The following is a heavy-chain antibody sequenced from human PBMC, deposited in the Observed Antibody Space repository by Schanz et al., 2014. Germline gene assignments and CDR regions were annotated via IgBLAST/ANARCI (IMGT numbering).Heavy chain of an antibody. D-gene: IGHD1-26*01. CDR2: INVYNGDT. CDR1: GYTFTRSG. Sequence: VQLVQSGGEVKTPGASVKVSCKASGYTFTRSGISWVRQAPGQGLEWMGWINVYNGDTKFAKTFQDRVTLTTDTSTSTVYMELRSLTSDDSAVYYCARDRDQWDGNYLDYWGQGTLVTVSS. V-gene: IGHV1-18*01. CDR3: ARDRDQWDGNYLDY. J-gene: IGHJ4*02.